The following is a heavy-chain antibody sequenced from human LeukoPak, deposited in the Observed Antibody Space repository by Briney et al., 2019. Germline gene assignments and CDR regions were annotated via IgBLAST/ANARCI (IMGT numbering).Heavy chain of an antibody. CDR1: GFTFSSYG. CDR2: IRYDGSNK. V-gene: IGHV3-30*02. Sequence: GRSLRLSCAASGFTFSSYGMHWVRQAPGKGLEWVAFIRYDGSNKYYADSVKGRFTISRDNSKNTLYLQMNSLRAEDTAVYYCAKDRYNYDSSACLQHWGQGTLVIVSS. CDR3: AKDRYNYDSSACLQH. J-gene: IGHJ1*01. D-gene: IGHD3-22*01.